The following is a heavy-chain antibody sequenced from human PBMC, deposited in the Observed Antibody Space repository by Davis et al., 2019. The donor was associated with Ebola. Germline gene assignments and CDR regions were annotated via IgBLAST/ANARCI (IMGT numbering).Heavy chain of an antibody. CDR3: ARDRRDGYNPLDY. V-gene: IGHV3-73*01. CDR2: IRSKANSYAT. D-gene: IGHD5-24*01. Sequence: GGSLRLSCAASGFTFSGSAMHWVRQASGKGLEWVGRIRSKANSYATAYAASVKGRFTISRDDSKNTAYLQMNSLRDEDTAVYYCARDRRDGYNPLDYWGQGTLVTVSS. J-gene: IGHJ4*02. CDR1: GFTFSGSA.